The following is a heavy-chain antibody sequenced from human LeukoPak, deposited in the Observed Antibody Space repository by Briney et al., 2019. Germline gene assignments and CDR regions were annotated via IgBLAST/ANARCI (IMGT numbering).Heavy chain of an antibody. Sequence: GGSLRLSCAGSGFTFSNYGMHWVRQAPGKGPEWVAVISYDGTNKYYADSVKGRFTISRDNSKNTVYLQMNSLRAEDTAVYYCASAKGGYYPFDAFDIWGQGTMVTVSS. D-gene: IGHD3-22*01. CDR1: GFTFSNYG. V-gene: IGHV3-30*03. CDR3: ASAKGGYYPFDAFDI. CDR2: ISYDGTNK. J-gene: IGHJ3*02.